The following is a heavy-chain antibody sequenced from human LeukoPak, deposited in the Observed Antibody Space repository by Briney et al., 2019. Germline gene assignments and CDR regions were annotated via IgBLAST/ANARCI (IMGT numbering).Heavy chain of an antibody. V-gene: IGHV3-7*01. J-gene: IGHJ4*02. D-gene: IGHD3-22*01. CDR1: GFTFTNYW. CDR3: ARVARIYYYDSSGYDY. Sequence: GGSLRLSCAASGFTFTNYWMSWVRQAPGKGLELVANIKQDGSEKYYVDSVKGRFTISRDNAKNSLYLQMNSLRAEDTAVYYCARVARIYYYDSSGYDYWGQGTLVTVSS. CDR2: IKQDGSEK.